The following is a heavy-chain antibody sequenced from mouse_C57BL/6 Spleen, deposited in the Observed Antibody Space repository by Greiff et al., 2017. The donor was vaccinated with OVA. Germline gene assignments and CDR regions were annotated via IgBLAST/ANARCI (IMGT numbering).Heavy chain of an antibody. D-gene: IGHD2-4*01. V-gene: IGHV1-69*01. Sequence: QVQLQQPGAELVMPGASVKLSCKASGYTFTSYWMHWVKQRPGQGLEWIGEIDPSDSSTNYNQKFKGKSTLTVDKSSSTAYMQLSSLTSEDSAVYYCARYDYASMDYWGQGTSVTVSS. CDR2: IDPSDSST. CDR1: GYTFTSYW. CDR3: ARYDYASMDY. J-gene: IGHJ4*01.